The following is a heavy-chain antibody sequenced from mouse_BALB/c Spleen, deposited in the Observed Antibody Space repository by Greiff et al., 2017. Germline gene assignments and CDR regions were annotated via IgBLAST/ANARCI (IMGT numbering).Heavy chain of an antibody. J-gene: IGHJ3*01. Sequence: QVQLQQSGAELARPGASVKLSCKASGYTFTDYYINWVKQRTGQGLEWIGEIYPGSGNTYYNEKFKGKATLTADKSSSTAYMQLSSLTSEDSAVYFCARSEAWFADWGQGTLVTVSA. V-gene: IGHV1-77*01. CDR2: IYPGSGNT. CDR3: ARSEAWFAD. CDR1: GYTFTDYY.